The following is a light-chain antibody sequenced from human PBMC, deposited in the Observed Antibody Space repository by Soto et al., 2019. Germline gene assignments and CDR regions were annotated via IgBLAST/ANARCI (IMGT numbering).Light chain of an antibody. V-gene: IGKV3-15*01. Sequence: IWMTPYPATLSVSPGERATFSCRARQSVSSNLAWYQQKPGQAPRLLIYGAATRATGIPARFSGSGSGTEFTLTISSLQPEAFEGYYCQQYYDLPLTFGGGTKVEIK. CDR2: GAA. CDR3: QQYYDLPLT. CDR1: QSVSSN. J-gene: IGKJ4*01.